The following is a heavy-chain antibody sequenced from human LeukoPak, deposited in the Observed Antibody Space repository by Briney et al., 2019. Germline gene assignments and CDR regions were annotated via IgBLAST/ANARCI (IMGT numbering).Heavy chain of an antibody. CDR2: IYSGGST. CDR3: ARGIGYDPGFFDF. J-gene: IGHJ4*02. V-gene: IGHV3-53*01. D-gene: IGHD5-12*01. CDR1: GFTVSSNY. Sequence: GGSLRLSCAASGFTVSSNYMSWVRQAPGKGLEWVSVIYSGGSTYYADSVKGRFTISRDNSKNTLYLQMNSLRAEDTAVYYCARGIGYDPGFFDFWGQGTLVTVSS.